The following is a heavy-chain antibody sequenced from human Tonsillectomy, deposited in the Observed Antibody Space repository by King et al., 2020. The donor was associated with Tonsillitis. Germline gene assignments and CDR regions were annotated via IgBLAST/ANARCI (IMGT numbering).Heavy chain of an antibody. Sequence: QLQESGPGLVKPSETLSLTCTVSGGSISSYYWSWIRQPPGKGLEWIGYIYYSGSTNYNPSLKSRVTISVDTSTNQFSLKLSSVTAADTAVYYCARGGRDDYVWGSYRYIPFDYWGQGTLVTVSS. D-gene: IGHD3-16*02. V-gene: IGHV4-59*01. J-gene: IGHJ4*02. CDR1: GGSISSYY. CDR2: IYYSGST. CDR3: ARGGRDDYVWGSYRYIPFDY.